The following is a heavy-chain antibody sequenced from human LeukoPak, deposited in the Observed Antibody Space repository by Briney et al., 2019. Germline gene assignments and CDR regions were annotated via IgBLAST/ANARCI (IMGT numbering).Heavy chain of an antibody. Sequence: GSLRLSCAASGFTVSSNYMSWVRQAPGKGLEWVSVIYIGGSTYYSDSVQGRFTISGDISKNTLYLQMNSLRAEDTAVYYCARDWGYCSSTSCHVFDYWGQGTLVTVSS. CDR1: GFTVSSNY. CDR2: IYIGGST. CDR3: ARDWGYCSSTSCHVFDY. D-gene: IGHD2-2*01. J-gene: IGHJ4*02. V-gene: IGHV3-53*01.